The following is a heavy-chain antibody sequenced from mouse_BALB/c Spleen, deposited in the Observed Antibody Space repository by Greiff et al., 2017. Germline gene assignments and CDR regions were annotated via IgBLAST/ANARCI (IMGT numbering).Heavy chain of an antibody. CDR3: ARGPPYDYDGPNFDY. J-gene: IGHJ2*01. D-gene: IGHD2-4*01. CDR1: GFTFSDYY. V-gene: IGHV5-4*02. CDR2: ISDGGSYT. Sequence: EVKLVESGGGLVKPGGSLKLSCAASGFTFSDYYMYWVRQTPEKRLEWVATISDGGSYTYYPDSVKGRFTISRDNARNILYLQMSSLRSEDTAMYYCARGPPYDYDGPNFDYWGQGTTLTVSS.